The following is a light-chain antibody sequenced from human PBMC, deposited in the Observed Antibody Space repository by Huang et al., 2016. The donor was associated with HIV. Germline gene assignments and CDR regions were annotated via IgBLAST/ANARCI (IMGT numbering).Light chain of an antibody. J-gene: IGKJ1*01. Sequence: DILMTQSPSAMSASIGDRVTITCRASQGVSNFLAWFQQKPGKVPERLIYATSTLHRVVPSRFSGSVSGTEFTLTISSLQPEDSATYYCLQHHTYPWTFGQGTMVEI. CDR3: LQHHTYPWT. CDR2: ATS. V-gene: IGKV1-17*03. CDR1: QGVSNF.